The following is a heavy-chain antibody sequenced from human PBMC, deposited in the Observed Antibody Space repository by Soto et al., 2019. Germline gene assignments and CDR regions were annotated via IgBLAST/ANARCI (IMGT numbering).Heavy chain of an antibody. D-gene: IGHD1-26*01. Sequence: ESGGGLVQPGGSLRLSCAASGFTFSSYSMNWVRQAPGKGLEWVSYISSSSSTIYYADSVKGRFTISRDNAKNSLYLQMNSLRDEDTAVYYCATSGSYASPRGDAFDIWGQGTMVTVSS. V-gene: IGHV3-48*02. CDR2: ISSSSSTI. CDR1: GFTFSSYS. J-gene: IGHJ3*02. CDR3: ATSGSYASPRGDAFDI.